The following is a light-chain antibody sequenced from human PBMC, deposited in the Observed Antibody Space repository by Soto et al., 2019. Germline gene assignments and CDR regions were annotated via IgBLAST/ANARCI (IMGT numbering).Light chain of an antibody. V-gene: IGKV1-5*03. CDR3: LQYIHYPLT. CDR1: QTIDRR. J-gene: IGKJ4*01. Sequence: DIQMTQSPSTLSASVEDRVTLTCRASQTIDRRLAWYQQRPGRAPKLLIHKASTLEGGVPSRFSGSASGTEFTLTISSLQPDDFATYYCLQYIHYPLTFGGGTKVELK. CDR2: KAS.